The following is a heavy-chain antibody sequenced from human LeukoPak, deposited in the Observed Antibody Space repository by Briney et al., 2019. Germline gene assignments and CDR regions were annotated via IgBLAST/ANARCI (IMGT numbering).Heavy chain of an antibody. D-gene: IGHD3-3*01. CDR3: ATLNDYDFWSGSSRMFGSDYYYYMDV. CDR1: GYTFTSYA. J-gene: IGHJ6*03. CDR2: INTNTGNP. Sequence: ASVKVSCKASGYTFTSYAMNWVRQAPGQGLEWMGWINTNTGNPTYAQGFTGRFVFSLDTSVSTAYLQISSLKAEDTTVYYCATLNDYDFWSGSSRMFGSDYYYYMDVWGKGTTVTVSS. V-gene: IGHV7-4-1*02.